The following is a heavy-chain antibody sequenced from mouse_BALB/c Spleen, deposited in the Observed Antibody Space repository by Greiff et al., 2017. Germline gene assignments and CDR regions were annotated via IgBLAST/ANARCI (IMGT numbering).Heavy chain of an antibody. J-gene: IGHJ4*01. Sequence: EVQLQESGGGLVQPGGSRKLSCAASGFTFSDYGMAWVRQAPGKGPEWVAFISNLAYSIYYADTVTGRFTISRENAKNTLYLEMSSLRSEDTAMYYCAREGYRSDAMDYWGQGTSVTVSS. CDR3: AREGYRSDAMDY. V-gene: IGHV5-15*02. D-gene: IGHD2-14*01. CDR2: ISNLAYSI. CDR1: GFTFSDYG.